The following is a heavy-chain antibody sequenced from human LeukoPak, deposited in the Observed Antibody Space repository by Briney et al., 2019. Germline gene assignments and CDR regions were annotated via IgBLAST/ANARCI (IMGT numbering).Heavy chain of an antibody. CDR3: ARVGRSGQLAGGDYYYYMDV. J-gene: IGHJ6*03. V-gene: IGHV3-30*02. D-gene: IGHD6-13*01. Sequence: PGGSLRLSCAASGFTFSSYGVHWVRQAPGKWLEWVTFIRYDGSNKYYADSVKGRFTISRDNSKNTLYMQMNSLRTDDTAVYYCARVGRSGQLAGGDYYYYMDVWGKGTTVTVSS. CDR1: GFTFSSYG. CDR2: IRYDGSNK.